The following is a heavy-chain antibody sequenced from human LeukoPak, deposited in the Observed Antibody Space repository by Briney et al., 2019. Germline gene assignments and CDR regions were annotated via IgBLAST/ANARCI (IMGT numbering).Heavy chain of an antibody. D-gene: IGHD3-10*01. CDR1: GFTFSSYA. CDR3: AKDASSPDYYGANWFDP. J-gene: IGHJ5*02. CDR2: ISGSGGST. Sequence: GGSLRLSCAASGFTFSSYAMSWVRQAPGKGLEWVSAISGSGGSTYYADSVKGRFTISRDNSRNTLYLQMNSLRAEDTAVYYCAKDASSPDYYGANWFDPWGQGTLVTVSS. V-gene: IGHV3-23*01.